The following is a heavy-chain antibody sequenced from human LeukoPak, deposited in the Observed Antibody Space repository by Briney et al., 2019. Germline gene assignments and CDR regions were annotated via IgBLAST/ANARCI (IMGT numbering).Heavy chain of an antibody. J-gene: IGHJ4*02. D-gene: IGHD6-19*01. Sequence: PGGSLRLSCAASGFTFSSYWMSWVRQAPGKGLEWVANIKQDGSEKYYVDSVKGRFTISRDNAKNSLYLQMNSLRAEDTAVYYCARVDSSGWYRRSVDYWGQGTLVTVSS. V-gene: IGHV3-7*01. CDR3: ARVDSSGWYRRSVDY. CDR1: GFTFSSYW. CDR2: IKQDGSEK.